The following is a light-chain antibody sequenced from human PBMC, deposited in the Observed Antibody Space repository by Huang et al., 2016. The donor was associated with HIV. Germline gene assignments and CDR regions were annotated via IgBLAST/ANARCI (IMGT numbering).Light chain of an antibody. CDR3: QQTHSFPWT. CDR1: QDISSG. Sequence: DIHMTQSPSSVSASIGDRVTITRRASQDISSGLAWYQQKPGKAPNLLIYAGSTLQSGVPSRFSGTGSGTDFTLTIYSLQPEDASTYYCQQTHSFPWTFGQGTKV. V-gene: IGKV1-12*01. CDR2: AGS. J-gene: IGKJ1*01.